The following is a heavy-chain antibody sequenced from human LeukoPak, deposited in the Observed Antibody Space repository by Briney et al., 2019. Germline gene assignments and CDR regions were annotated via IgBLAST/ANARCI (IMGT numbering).Heavy chain of an antibody. J-gene: IGHJ6*02. CDR3: ARVSEQYYYYGMDV. V-gene: IGHV1-69*13. Sequence: ASVKVSCKASGGTFSSYAISWVRQAPGQGLEWMGGIIPIFGTANYAQKFQGRVTITADESTSTAYMELRSLRSDDTAVYYCARVSEQYYYYGMDVWGQGTTVTVSS. CDR2: IIPIFGTA. CDR1: GGTFSSYA.